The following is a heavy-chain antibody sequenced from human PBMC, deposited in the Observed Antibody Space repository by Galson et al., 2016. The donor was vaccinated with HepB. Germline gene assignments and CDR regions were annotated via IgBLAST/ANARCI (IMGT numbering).Heavy chain of an antibody. CDR1: GFAFSTFA. CDR3: ATYDAPNSH. Sequence: SLRLSCAASGFAFSTFAMHWVRQAPAKGLEWVSSISYDGNNKYYADSVKGRFTVSRDNSKNTLSLEMHSLSNADTAVYYCATYDAPNSHWDQGTLVTVSS. J-gene: IGHJ4*02. V-gene: IGHV3-30*04. D-gene: IGHD4-23*01. CDR2: ISYDGNNK.